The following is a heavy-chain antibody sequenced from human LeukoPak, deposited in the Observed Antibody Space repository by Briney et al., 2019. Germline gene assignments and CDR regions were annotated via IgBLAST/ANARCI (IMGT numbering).Heavy chain of an antibody. J-gene: IGHJ4*02. D-gene: IGHD2-15*01. CDR1: GFTFSSYD. V-gene: IGHV3-23*01. CDR3: AKGPPYCSGGSCYSGY. CDR2: ISGSGDST. Sequence: GSLRLSCAASGFTFSSYDMSWVRQAPGRGLEWVSGISGSGDSTSYVDSVKGRFTISRDNSKNTLYLQMNSLRDEDTAVYYCAKGPPYCSGGSCYSGYWGQGTLVTVSS.